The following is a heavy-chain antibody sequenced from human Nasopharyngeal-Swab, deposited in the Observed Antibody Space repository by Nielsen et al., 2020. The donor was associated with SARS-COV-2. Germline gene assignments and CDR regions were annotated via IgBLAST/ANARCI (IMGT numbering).Heavy chain of an antibody. J-gene: IGHJ6*02. D-gene: IGHD4-17*01. V-gene: IGHV1-69*13. CDR1: GGTFSSYA. CDR2: IIPIFGTA. Sequence: SVKISCKASGGTFSSYAISWVRQAPGQGLEWMGGIIPIFGTANYAQKFQGRVTITADESTSTAYMELISLRSEDTAVYYCPRVVPDYGDDYYYYGMDVWGQGTTVTVSS. CDR3: PRVVPDYGDDYYYYGMDV.